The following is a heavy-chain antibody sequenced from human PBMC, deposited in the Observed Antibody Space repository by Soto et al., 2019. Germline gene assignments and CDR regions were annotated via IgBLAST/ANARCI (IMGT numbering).Heavy chain of an antibody. CDR3: SRLYSFNRWRYYGDS. Sequence: EVQLVESGGGLVQPGGSLRLSCAASGFTFSDHYIDWVRQAPGKGLEWVGRSRDKANSYTTEYAASVKDRFTISRDDSKNSLHLQMNSLKNEDTAVYYCSRLYSFNRWRYYGDSWGQGTLVTVSS. CDR2: SRDKANSYTT. CDR1: GFTFSDHY. J-gene: IGHJ4*02. D-gene: IGHD3-10*01. V-gene: IGHV3-72*01.